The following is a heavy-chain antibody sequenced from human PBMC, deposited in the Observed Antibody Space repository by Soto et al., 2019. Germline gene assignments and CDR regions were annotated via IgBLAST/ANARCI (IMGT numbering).Heavy chain of an antibody. CDR2: IDPSVGST. J-gene: IGHJ6*02. Sequence: HVELVQSGAEVKRPGASVRVSCKASGYTFMNHYIHWVRQAPVQGLEWVGVIDPSVGSTTFAQKLQGRVTMTRDTSTSTVYMEWRSLRSEGTAVYYCARDQGGHGNSPPDYYYGMDVWGQGTTVTVSS. V-gene: IGHV1-46*01. CDR3: ARDQGGHGNSPPDYYYGMDV. CDR1: GYTFMNHY. D-gene: IGHD5-12*01.